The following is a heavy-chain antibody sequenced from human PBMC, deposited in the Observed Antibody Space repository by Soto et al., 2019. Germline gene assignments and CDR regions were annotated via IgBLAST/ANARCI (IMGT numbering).Heavy chain of an antibody. Sequence: EVQVVESGGGLVKPGGSLRLSCAASGFTFTNAWMSWVRQAPGKGLEWVGRIYIKADGGTTDYAAPVKGRFTISRDTSKSTLYLQMNTVKTEDTAVYYCTVYDRGAFNTWGQGTMVTVSS. V-gene: IGHV3-15*01. D-gene: IGHD5-12*01. CDR3: TVYDRGAFNT. CDR1: GFTFTNAW. CDR2: IYIKADGGTT. J-gene: IGHJ3*02.